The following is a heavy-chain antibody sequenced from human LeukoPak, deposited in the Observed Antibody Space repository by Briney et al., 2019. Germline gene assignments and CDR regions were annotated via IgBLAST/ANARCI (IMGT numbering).Heavy chain of an antibody. CDR3: ARSSITVRADY. V-gene: IGHV3-11*04. J-gene: IGHJ4*02. Sequence: PGGSLRLSCAASGFTFSDYYMSWIRQAPGKGLKWVSYISSSGNTIYYADSVKGRFTISRDTSKNALYLQMNSLRADDTAVYYCARSSITVRADYWGQGTLVTVSS. CDR1: GFTFSDYY. D-gene: IGHD6-6*01. CDR2: ISSSGNTI.